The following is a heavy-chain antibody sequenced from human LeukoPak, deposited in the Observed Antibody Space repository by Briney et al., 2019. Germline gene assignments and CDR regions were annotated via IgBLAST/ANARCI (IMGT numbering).Heavy chain of an antibody. Sequence: PGRSLRLSCAASGFTFSSYGMHWVRQAPGKGLEWVAVIWYDGSNKYYADSVKGRFTISRDNSKNTLYLQMNSLRAEDTAVYYCAKEDGGNCPDYWGQGTLVTVSS. D-gene: IGHD2-15*01. CDR1: GFTFSSYG. CDR3: AKEDGGNCPDY. J-gene: IGHJ4*02. V-gene: IGHV3-33*06. CDR2: IWYDGSNK.